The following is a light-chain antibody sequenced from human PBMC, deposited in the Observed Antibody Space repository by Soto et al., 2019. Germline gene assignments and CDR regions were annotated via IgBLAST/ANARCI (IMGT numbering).Light chain of an antibody. V-gene: IGKV3-20*01. CDR3: QQYGSSPS. J-gene: IGKJ3*01. Sequence: EMVLTQSPGALSLSPGETATLSCRASQSVASNLARYMQKSGQAPTLLLYAASSRAAGIPDRFSGVWSGTDFTLNISRVEPEDFAVYYCQQYGSSPSFGPGTKVEIK. CDR2: AAS. CDR1: QSVASN.